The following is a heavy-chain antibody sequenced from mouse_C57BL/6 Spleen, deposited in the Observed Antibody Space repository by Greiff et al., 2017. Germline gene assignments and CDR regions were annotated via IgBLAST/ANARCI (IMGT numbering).Heavy chain of an antibody. CDR1: GFTFSSCA. CDR2: ISGGGSYT. V-gene: IGHV5-4*01. J-gene: IGHJ4*01. Sequence: EVKLMESGGGLVKPGGSLKLSCAASGFTFSSCAMSWVRQTSEKRLEWVANISGGGSYTYYTDNVKGRFTISRDNAKNNLYLQMSHLKSEDTAMYDSARDEHYSSSYDYAMDYWGQGTSVTVSS. D-gene: IGHD1-1*01. CDR3: ARDEHYSSSYDYAMDY.